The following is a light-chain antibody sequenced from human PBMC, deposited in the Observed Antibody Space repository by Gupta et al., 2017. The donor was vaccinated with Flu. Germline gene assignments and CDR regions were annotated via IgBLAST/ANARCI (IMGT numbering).Light chain of an antibody. V-gene: IGLV2-23*01. CDR1: SGDVGSFNV. CDR2: EDR. Sequence: ITTSSTGTSGDVGSFNVVSWYHQHPGKAHNLIIYEDRKRPAGVATRFSGAKSGNTASLTISGLQEEDEADYFCCSYAGSDLYVFGTGTAVTIL. CDR3: CSYAGSDLYV. J-gene: IGLJ1*01.